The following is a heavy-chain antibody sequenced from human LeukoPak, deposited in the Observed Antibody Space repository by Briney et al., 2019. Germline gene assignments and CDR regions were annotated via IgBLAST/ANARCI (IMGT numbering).Heavy chain of an antibody. J-gene: IGHJ4*02. CDR1: GFTFSNNW. D-gene: IGHD6-13*01. V-gene: IGHV3-74*01. CDR2: INSDGSST. CDR3: AKAGGSAWYEY. Sequence: GSLRLSCAASGFTFSNNWMHWVRQGPGKGLVWVSRINSDGSSTNYADSVKGRFTISRDNAKNTLYLQMNSLRAEDTAVYYCAKAGGSAWYEYWGQGSLVTVSS.